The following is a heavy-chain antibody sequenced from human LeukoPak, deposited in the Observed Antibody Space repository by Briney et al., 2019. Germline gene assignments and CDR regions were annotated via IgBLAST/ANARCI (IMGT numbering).Heavy chain of an antibody. D-gene: IGHD3-22*01. CDR3: ARDDYDSRGKPTGLDV. CDR1: GFSFDTYE. CDR2: ISSSGLNI. V-gene: IGHV3-48*03. J-gene: IGHJ6*02. Sequence: GGSLTLSCAASGFSFDTYEMNWVRQAPGKGLEGVLYISSSGLNIDYADSVRGRFTISRDNAKNSLYLQINSLRAEDTAVYYCARDDYDSRGKPTGLDVWGQGTPVTVSS.